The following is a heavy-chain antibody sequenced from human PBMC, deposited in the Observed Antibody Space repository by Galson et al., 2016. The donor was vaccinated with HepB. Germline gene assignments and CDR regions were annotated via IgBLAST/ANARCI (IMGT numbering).Heavy chain of an antibody. V-gene: IGHV3-23*01. D-gene: IGHD3-3*01. CDR3: ATEYVLRSLESSSYYFYGLDG. Sequence: SLRLSCAASGFTFSTFAMTWVRQAPGTGLEWVSTINGGGGKTHHADSVKGRFTISRDNAKNTLYLEMNSLRAEDTAIYYCATEYVLRSLESSSYYFYGLDGWGQGTPVTVPS. CDR1: GFTFSTFA. CDR2: INGGGGKT. J-gene: IGHJ6*02.